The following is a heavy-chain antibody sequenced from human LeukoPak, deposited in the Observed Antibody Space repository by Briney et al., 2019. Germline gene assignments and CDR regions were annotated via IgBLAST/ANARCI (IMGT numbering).Heavy chain of an antibody. Sequence: PGGSLRLSCAASGFTFDTHAMSWVRQAPGKGLEWVSGINGNGASTYYSDSVKRRFTISRDNSKNTLYLQMSTLRAEDTAVYYCAKDQGYSYYYLDYWGQGTLVTVSS. CDR2: INGNGAST. CDR1: GFTFDTHA. V-gene: IGHV3-23*01. CDR3: AKDQGYSYYYLDY. D-gene: IGHD5-18*01. J-gene: IGHJ4*02.